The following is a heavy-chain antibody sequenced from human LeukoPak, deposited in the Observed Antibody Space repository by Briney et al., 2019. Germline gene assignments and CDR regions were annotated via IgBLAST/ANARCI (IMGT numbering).Heavy chain of an antibody. D-gene: IGHD5-18*01. V-gene: IGHV4-59*08. J-gene: IGHJ5*02. CDR2: IYYSGST. Sequence: SETLSLTCTVSGGSISSYYWSWIRQPPGKGLEWIGYIYYSGSTNYNPSLKSRITISVDTSKNQFSLKLRSLTAADTAVYYCARHVGYGNNWFDPWGQGTLVTVSS. CDR1: GGSISSYY. CDR3: ARHVGYGNNWFDP.